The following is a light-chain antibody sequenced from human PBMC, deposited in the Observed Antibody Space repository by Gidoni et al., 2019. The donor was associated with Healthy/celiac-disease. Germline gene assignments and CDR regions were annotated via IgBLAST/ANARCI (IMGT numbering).Light chain of an antibody. Sequence: DIQMTQSPSSLSASVGDRVTITCQASQGISNYLNWYQQKQGKPPQLLIDDASNLETGVASKFSGSGCGTDFTFTISRLQPEDIATYCCQQYSKRQTFGQGTKLEIK. J-gene: IGKJ5*01. CDR3: QQYSKRQT. CDR1: QGISNY. CDR2: DAS. V-gene: IGKV1-33*01.